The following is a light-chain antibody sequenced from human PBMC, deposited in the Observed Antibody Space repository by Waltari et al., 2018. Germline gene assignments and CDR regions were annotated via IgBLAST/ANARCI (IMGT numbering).Light chain of an antibody. J-gene: IGKJ4*01. CDR1: QDISNY. Sequence: DIQTTHSPSSLSASLGDRVTITCQASQDISNYLNWYQQKPGKAPKPLIYDASNLETGVPSRFSGSGSGTDFTFTISSLQPEDIATYYCQQYDNLPPALTFGGGTKVEIK. CDR2: DAS. V-gene: IGKV1-33*01. CDR3: QQYDNLPPALT.